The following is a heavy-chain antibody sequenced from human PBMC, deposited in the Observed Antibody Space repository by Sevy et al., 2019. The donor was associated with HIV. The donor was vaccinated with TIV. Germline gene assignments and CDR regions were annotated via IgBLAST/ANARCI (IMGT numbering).Heavy chain of an antibody. Sequence: ASVKVSCKASGGTFSRHAISWVRQAPGQRLEWMGGISPIFGRGNCGQQFLGRVTITADESTSTVYMELSSLRSDDTAVYYCAKGRDDIVAAPAVRLYYQNGMDVWGQGTTVTVSS. V-gene: IGHV1-69*13. CDR2: ISPIFGRG. J-gene: IGHJ6*02. CDR3: AKGRDDIVAAPAVRLYYQNGMDV. D-gene: IGHD2-2*01. CDR1: GGTFSRHA.